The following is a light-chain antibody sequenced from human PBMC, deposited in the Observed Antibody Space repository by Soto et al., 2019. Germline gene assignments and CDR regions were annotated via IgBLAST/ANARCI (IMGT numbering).Light chain of an antibody. CDR1: NSDVGGYDY. Sequence: QSALTQPASVSGSPGQSITISCTGTNSDVGGYDYVTWYQHHPGKAPKLMIYDVTNRPSGVSNRFSGSKSGNTASLTISGLQAEDEADYYCSSYTPSSTPVFGGGTKVTVL. J-gene: IGLJ2*01. CDR3: SSYTPSSTPV. V-gene: IGLV2-14*03. CDR2: DVT.